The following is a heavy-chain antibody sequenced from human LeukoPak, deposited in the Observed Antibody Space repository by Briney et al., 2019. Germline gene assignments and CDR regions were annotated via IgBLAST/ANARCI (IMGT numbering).Heavy chain of an antibody. D-gene: IGHD3-3*01. V-gene: IGHV1-46*01. Sequence: ASVKVSCKASGYTFTKYYLQWVRQAPGQGLEWMGIINPGGVTTDYAQKFQGRVTMTRDTSTSTVYMELSSLRSEDTAVYYCAREGFPPKISDWSGLGPYYYYGMDVWGQGTTVTVSS. J-gene: IGHJ6*02. CDR1: GYTFTKYY. CDR3: AREGFPPKISDWSGLGPYYYYGMDV. CDR2: INPGGVTT.